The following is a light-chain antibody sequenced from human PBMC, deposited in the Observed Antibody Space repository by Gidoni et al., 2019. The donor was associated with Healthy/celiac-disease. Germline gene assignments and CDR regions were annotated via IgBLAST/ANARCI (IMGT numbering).Light chain of an antibody. V-gene: IGKV3-15*01. J-gene: IGKJ2*01. CDR3: QQYNNWPAT. CDR2: GAS. Sequence: EIVMTQSPATLSVSPGERATLSCRASQSVRSSLAWYQQKPGQAPRLLIYGASTRATGLPARFSGSWSGTEFTLTISSLQSEDFAVYYCQQYNNWPATFGQGTKLEIK. CDR1: QSVRSS.